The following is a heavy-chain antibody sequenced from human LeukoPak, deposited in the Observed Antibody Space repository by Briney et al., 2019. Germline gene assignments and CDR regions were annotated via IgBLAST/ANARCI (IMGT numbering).Heavy chain of an antibody. J-gene: IGHJ4*02. V-gene: IGHV4-34*09. CDR3: ARDYSSSWYFDY. CDR1: GVSFRGYY. CDR2: INHSGST. Sequence: PSQTLSLTSAVSGVSFRGYYLSWVREPPGPGLKGIGGINHSGSTNYNPSLKSRVTISVDTSKNQFSLKLSSVTAADTAVYYCARDYSSSWYFDYWGQGTLVTVSS. D-gene: IGHD6-13*01.